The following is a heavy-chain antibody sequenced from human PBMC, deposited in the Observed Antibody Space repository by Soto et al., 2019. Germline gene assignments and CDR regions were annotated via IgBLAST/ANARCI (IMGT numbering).Heavy chain of an antibody. CDR1: RFTFSSYW. Sequence: LRLSFAASRFTFSSYWMHWVRQAPGKGLVWVSRINSDGSSTSYADSVKGRFTISRDNAKNTLYLQMNSLRAEDTAVYYCARDRGYYGSAYMDVWGQGTTVTVSS. D-gene: IGHD3-10*01. CDR2: INSDGSST. J-gene: IGHJ6*02. V-gene: IGHV3-74*01. CDR3: ARDRGYYGSAYMDV.